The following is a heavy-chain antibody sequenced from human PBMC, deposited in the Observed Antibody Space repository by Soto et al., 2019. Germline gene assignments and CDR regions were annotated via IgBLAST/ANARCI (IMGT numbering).Heavy chain of an antibody. Sequence: EVQLVESGGGLVKPGRSLRLSCTASGFTFGDYAMSWFRQAPGKGLEWVGFIRSKAYGGTTEYAASVKGRFTISRDDSKSIAXXXXXXXXXXDXXXXXXXXXXIVPVRYFDYWGQGTLVTVSS. V-gene: IGHV3-49*05. D-gene: IGHD2-15*01. CDR1: GFTFGDYA. CDR2: IRSKAYGGTT. J-gene: IGHJ4*02. CDR3: XXXXIVPVRYFDY.